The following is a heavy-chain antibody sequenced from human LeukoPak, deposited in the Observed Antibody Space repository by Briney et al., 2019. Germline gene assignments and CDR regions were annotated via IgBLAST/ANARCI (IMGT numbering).Heavy chain of an antibody. CDR2: IYYSGST. CDR1: GGSISSYY. V-gene: IGHV4-59*08. CDR3: ARLEAAGRYFDY. D-gene: IGHD2-15*01. Sequence: SETLSLTCTVSGGSISSYYWSWIRQPPGKGLEWIGYIYYSGSTNYNPSLKSRVTISVDTSKNQFSLKLSSVTAADTAVYYCARLEAAGRYFDYWGQGTLVTVS. J-gene: IGHJ4*02.